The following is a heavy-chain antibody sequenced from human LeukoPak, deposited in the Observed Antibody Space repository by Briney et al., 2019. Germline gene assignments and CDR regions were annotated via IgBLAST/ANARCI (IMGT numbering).Heavy chain of an antibody. D-gene: IGHD2-2*01. CDR1: GYSFTSYW. CDR2: IYPGDSDT. Sequence: GESLKISCKGSGYSFTSYWIGWVRQMPGKGLEWMGIIYPGDSDTRYSPSFQGQVTISADKSISTAYLQWSSLKASDTAMYYCARLPCSSTSCYPTTYDYWGQGTLVTVSS. CDR3: ARLPCSSTSCYPTTYDY. J-gene: IGHJ4*02. V-gene: IGHV5-51*01.